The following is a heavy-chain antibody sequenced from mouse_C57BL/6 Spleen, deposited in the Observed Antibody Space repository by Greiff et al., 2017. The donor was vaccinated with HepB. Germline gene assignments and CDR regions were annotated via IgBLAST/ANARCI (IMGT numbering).Heavy chain of an antibody. V-gene: IGHV5-6*01. Sequence: EVQLVESGGDLVKPGGSLKLSCAASGFTFSSYGMSWVRQTPDKRLEWVATISSGGSYTYYPDSVKGRFTISRDNAKNTLYLQMSSLKSEDTAMYYCARGGYDYGSSPYAMDYWGQGTSVTVSS. J-gene: IGHJ4*01. CDR2: ISSGGSYT. CDR1: GFTFSSYG. D-gene: IGHD1-1*01. CDR3: ARGGYDYGSSPYAMDY.